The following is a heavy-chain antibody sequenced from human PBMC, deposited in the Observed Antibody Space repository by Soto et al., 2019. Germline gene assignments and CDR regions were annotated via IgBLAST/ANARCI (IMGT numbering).Heavy chain of an antibody. Sequence: PGGSLRLSCAASGLTFSSFWMSWVRQAPGKGPEWVASINQDGNNKQYVDSVKGRFTISRDNSKNTLYLQMNSLRAEDTAVYYCAKEKISTSCCNWFDPWGQGTLVTVSS. CDR1: GLTFSSFW. CDR3: AKEKISTSCCNWFDP. D-gene: IGHD2-2*01. J-gene: IGHJ5*02. CDR2: INQDGNNK. V-gene: IGHV3-7*03.